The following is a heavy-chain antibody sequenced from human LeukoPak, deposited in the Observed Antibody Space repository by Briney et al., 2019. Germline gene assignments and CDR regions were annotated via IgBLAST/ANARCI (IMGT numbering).Heavy chain of an antibody. CDR2: IYYSGST. J-gene: IGHJ4*02. CDR3: ARGLRRLDY. CDR1: GGSISSYY. Sequence: PSETLSLTCTVSGGSISSYYWSWMRQPPVKGLEWIGYIYYSGSTNYNPSLKSRVTMSVDTSKNQFSLKLSSVTAADTAVYYCARGLRRLDYWGQGTLVTVSS. D-gene: IGHD3-16*01. V-gene: IGHV4-59*12.